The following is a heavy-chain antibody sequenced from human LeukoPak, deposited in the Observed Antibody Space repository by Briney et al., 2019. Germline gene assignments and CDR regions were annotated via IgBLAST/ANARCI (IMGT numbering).Heavy chain of an antibody. CDR1: GDSISLSFYY. J-gene: IGHJ5*02. CDR2: INHSGST. V-gene: IGHV4-39*07. Sequence: SETLSLTCSVSGDSISLSFYYWGWIRQPPGKGLEWIGEINHSGSTNYNPSLKSRVTISVDTSKNQFSLKLSSVTAADTAVYYCARGYKRSYYGSGSDFRWFDPWGQGTLVTVSS. CDR3: ARGYKRSYYGSGSDFRWFDP. D-gene: IGHD3-10*01.